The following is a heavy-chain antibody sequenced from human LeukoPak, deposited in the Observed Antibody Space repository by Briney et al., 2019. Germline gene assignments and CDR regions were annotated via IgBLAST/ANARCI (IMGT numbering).Heavy chain of an antibody. CDR3: TTEQTILEWLFSY. J-gene: IGHJ4*02. CDR1: GFTFSNAW. CDR2: IKSKTDGGTT. V-gene: IGHV3-15*01. D-gene: IGHD3-3*01. Sequence: PGGSLRLSCAASGFTFSNAWMSWVRQAPGKGLEWVGRIKSKTDGGTTDYAAPVKGRFTISRDDSKNTLYLQMNSLKTEDTAMYYCTTEQTILEWLFSYWGQGTLVTVSS.